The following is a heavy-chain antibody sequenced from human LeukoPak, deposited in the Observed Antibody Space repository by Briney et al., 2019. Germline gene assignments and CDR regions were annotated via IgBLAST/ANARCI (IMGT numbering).Heavy chain of an antibody. D-gene: IGHD6-19*01. CDR3: ARVSWFHVSSGSDY. Sequence: GGSLRLSCAASGFTFSTYDMSWVRQAPGKGLEWVSASSGSGGSTYYADSVKGRFTTSRDNSKNTLYLQMNSLRAEDTAVYYCARVSWFHVSSGSDYWGQGTLVTVSS. CDR1: GFTFSTYD. J-gene: IGHJ4*02. V-gene: IGHV3-23*01. CDR2: SSGSGGST.